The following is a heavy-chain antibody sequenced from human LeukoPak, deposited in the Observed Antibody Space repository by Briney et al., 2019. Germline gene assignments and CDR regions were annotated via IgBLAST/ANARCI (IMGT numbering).Heavy chain of an antibody. D-gene: IGHD6-13*01. CDR1: GFDVGRNY. Sequence: GGSLRLSCAASGFDVGRNYMTWVRQAPGKGLEWVSFIYSGGATYYADSVRGRFTTSRDSSKNTLYLQMNSLRVEDTAVYYCARVPGYSWGQGTLVTVSS. CDR3: ARVPGYS. V-gene: IGHV3-53*01. J-gene: IGHJ4*02. CDR2: IYSGGAT.